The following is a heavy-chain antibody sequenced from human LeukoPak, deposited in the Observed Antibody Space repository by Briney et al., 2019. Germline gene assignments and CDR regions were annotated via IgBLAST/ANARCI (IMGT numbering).Heavy chain of an antibody. Sequence: GGSLRLSCAASGFTFRAVSIRTGRQAPGKGLDWVSYISSRSFTIYYADSVKGRFTIPRDNDNNSLYLEMKTLGHIVLAEYYCARSVIAVAGYDALDIWGQGTVVTVSS. J-gene: IGHJ3*02. D-gene: IGHD6-19*01. CDR3: ARSVIAVAGYDALDI. CDR1: GFTFRAVS. V-gene: IGHV3-48*02. CDR2: ISSRSFTI.